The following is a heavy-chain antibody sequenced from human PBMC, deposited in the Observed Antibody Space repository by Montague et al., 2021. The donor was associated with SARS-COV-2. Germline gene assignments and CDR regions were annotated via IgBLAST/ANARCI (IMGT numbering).Heavy chain of an antibody. Sequence: SLRLSCAASGFTFSSYDMHWVRQATGKGLEWVSAIGTAGDTYYPGSVKGRFTISRENAKNSLHLQMNSLRAGDTAVYYCATGYSSGWSHQYYFDYWGQGTLVTVSS. CDR3: ATGYSSGWSHQYYFDY. CDR2: IGTAGDT. V-gene: IGHV3-13*04. J-gene: IGHJ4*02. D-gene: IGHD6-19*01. CDR1: GFTFSSYD.